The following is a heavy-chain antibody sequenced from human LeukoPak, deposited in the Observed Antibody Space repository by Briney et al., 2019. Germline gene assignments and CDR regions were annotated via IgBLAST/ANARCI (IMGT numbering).Heavy chain of an antibody. CDR1: GYTFTSYY. CDR2: INPSGGST. V-gene: IGHV1-46*01. CDR3: ARSVAGQGY. J-gene: IGHJ4*02. Sequence: ASVKVFCRASGYTFTSYYMHWVRQAPGQGLEWMGIINPSGGSTSYAQKFQGRVTMTRDTSTNMAYMELTSLTSGDTAVYYCARSVAGQGYWGQGTLVTVSS. D-gene: IGHD6-19*01.